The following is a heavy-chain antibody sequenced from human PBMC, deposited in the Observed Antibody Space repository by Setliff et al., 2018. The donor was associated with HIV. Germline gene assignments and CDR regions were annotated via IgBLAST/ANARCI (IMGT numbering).Heavy chain of an antibody. CDR3: ARSFGNGNSRLGN. CDR2: IYHRVST. V-gene: IGHV4-59*05. CDR1: GGSITSSD. J-gene: IGHJ4*02. Sequence: SGTLSLTCTVSGGSITSSDWSWIRQPAGKGLEWIGSIYHRVSTHHNPSLNSRVTFSVDTSKNQFSLKLSSVTAADTAVYYCARSFGNGNSRLGNWGQVTLVTVSS. D-gene: IGHD2-8*01.